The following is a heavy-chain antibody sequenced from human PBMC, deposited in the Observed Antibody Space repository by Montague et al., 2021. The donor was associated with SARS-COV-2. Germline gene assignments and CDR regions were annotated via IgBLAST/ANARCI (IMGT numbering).Heavy chain of an antibody. J-gene: IGHJ6*02. Sequence: SRRLSCAASGFTFISYGVHWVRQAPGKGLEWVAIISYDGSNKYYADSVKGRFTVSRDNSKNTLYLQMNSLRAEDTAVYYCAKAIYCYGGSCYFYGMDVWGQGTTVTVSS. V-gene: IGHV3-30*18. CDR2: ISYDGSNK. CDR1: GFTFISYG. CDR3: AKAIYCYGGSCYFYGMDV. D-gene: IGHD2-15*01.